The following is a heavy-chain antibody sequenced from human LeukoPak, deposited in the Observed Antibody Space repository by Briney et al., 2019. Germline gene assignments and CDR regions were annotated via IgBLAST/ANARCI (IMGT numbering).Heavy chain of an antibody. D-gene: IGHD6-6*01. Sequence: SETLSLTCTVSGGSISSYYWSWIRQPPGKGLEWIGYIYYSGSTNYNPSLKGRVTISVDTSKNQFSLKLSSVTAADTAVYYCARDSAEYSSSPDAFDIWGQGTMVTVSS. CDR2: IYYSGST. J-gene: IGHJ3*02. CDR1: GGSISSYY. CDR3: ARDSAEYSSSPDAFDI. V-gene: IGHV4-59*01.